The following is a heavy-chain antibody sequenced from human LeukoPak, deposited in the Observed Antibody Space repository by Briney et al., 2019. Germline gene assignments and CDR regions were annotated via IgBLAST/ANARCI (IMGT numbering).Heavy chain of an antibody. D-gene: IGHD3-22*01. CDR1: GFAFDDYG. Sequence: TGGSLRLSCAASGFAFDDYGMSWVRQAPGKGLEWVSGINWNGGSTGYADSVKGRFTISRDNAKNSLYLQMNNLRAEDTALYYCARAGDSSGYYDGWFDPWGRGTLVTVSS. CDR3: ARAGDSSGYYDGWFDP. CDR2: INWNGGST. J-gene: IGHJ5*02. V-gene: IGHV3-20*04.